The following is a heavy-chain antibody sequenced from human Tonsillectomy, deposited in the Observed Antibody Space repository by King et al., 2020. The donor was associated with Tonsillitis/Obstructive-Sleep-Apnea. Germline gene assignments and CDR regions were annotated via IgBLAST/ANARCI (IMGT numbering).Heavy chain of an antibody. J-gene: IGHJ4*02. CDR3: AKDLSRGAAGYNDY. CDR2: ISGSGGST. Sequence: VQLVESGGGLVQPGGSLSLSCAASGFSFSNYDMSWVRQAPGKGLEWVSAISGSGGSTYYVDSVKGRFTIARDNSKNTLYLQMNSLRAEDTAGYYCAKDLSRGAAGYNDYWGQGTLVTVSS. D-gene: IGHD5-18*01. CDR1: GFSFSNYD. V-gene: IGHV3-23*04.